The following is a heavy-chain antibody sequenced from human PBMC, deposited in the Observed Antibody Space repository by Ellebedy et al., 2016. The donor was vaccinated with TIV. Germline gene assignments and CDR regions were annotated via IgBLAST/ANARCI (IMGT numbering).Heavy chain of an antibody. Sequence: MPSETLSLTCTVSGGVISRYYWTWIRQSPGKALEWIGYIYNGDNTKYNPSLHSRVTISQDTSKNQFSLKLTSVTAADADVYYCARDPDYNSGWGGYDSWGQGALVTVSS. CDR3: ARDPDYNSGWGGYDS. CDR2: IYNGDNT. V-gene: IGHV4-59*01. D-gene: IGHD6-19*01. CDR1: GGVISRYY. J-gene: IGHJ4*02.